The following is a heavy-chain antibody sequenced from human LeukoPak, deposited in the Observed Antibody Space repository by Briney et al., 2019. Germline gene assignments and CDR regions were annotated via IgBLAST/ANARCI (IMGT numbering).Heavy chain of an antibody. CDR2: INQGGSDK. V-gene: IGHV3-7*01. CDR3: TRDRSRAEDD. CDR1: GFTFSGHW. Sequence: PGGSLRLSCAASGFTFSGHWMSWVRQAPGKGLEWVANINQGGSDKYYVDSVKGRFTISRDNANNLLYLQMNSLRGEDTAVYYCTRDRSRAEDDWGRGTLVTVSS. D-gene: IGHD1-14*01. J-gene: IGHJ4*02.